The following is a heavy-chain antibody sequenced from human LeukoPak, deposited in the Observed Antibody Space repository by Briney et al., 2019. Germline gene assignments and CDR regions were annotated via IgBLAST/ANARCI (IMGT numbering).Heavy chain of an antibody. CDR3: ARDMNRISYFDY. CDR1: GFTFSSYG. D-gene: IGHD2/OR15-2a*01. Sequence: GGSLRLSCAASGFTFSSYGMHWVRQAPGKGLEWVAAIWYDGSNKYYADSVKGRFTISRDNSKNTLYLQMNSLRAEDTAVYYCARDMNRISYFDYWGQGTLVTVSS. CDR2: IWYDGSNK. V-gene: IGHV3-33*01. J-gene: IGHJ4*02.